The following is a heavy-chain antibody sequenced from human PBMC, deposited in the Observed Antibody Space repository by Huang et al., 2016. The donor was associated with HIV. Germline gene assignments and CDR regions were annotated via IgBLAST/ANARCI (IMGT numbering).Heavy chain of an antibody. CDR2: INHSGDT. CDR1: GGSFSGYY. Sequence: QVQLQQWGAGLLKPSETLSLTCAVYGGSFSGYYWSWIRQPPVKGLEWIGEINHSGDTNYNPSLKSRVTISVDTSKNQFSLKLSSVTAADTAVYYCARRFGTNDYWGQGTLVTISS. D-gene: IGHD3-16*01. V-gene: IGHV4-34*01. CDR3: ARRFGTNDY. J-gene: IGHJ4*02.